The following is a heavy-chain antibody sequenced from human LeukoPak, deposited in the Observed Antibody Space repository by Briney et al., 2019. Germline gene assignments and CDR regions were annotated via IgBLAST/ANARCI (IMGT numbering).Heavy chain of an antibody. V-gene: IGHV4-59*08. CDR3: VRHVTTGFNLFEY. CDR2: FYFSGTS. CDR1: GASISDYY. J-gene: IGHJ4*02. D-gene: IGHD5-24*01. Sequence: PSETLSLTCSVSGASISDYYWSWIRHSPGKGLERIGYFYFSGTSTFNPSLQSRVTMSVDASKNQFSLKLTSVTAADTAVYYCVRHVTTGFNLFEYWGQGTLVTVSS.